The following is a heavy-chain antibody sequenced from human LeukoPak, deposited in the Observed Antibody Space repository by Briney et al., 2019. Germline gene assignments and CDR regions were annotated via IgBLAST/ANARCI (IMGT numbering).Heavy chain of an antibody. CDR2: IYYSGST. D-gene: IGHD6-6*01. CDR1: GGSIRSYY. J-gene: IGHJ4*02. V-gene: IGHV4-59*01. CDR3: ARGDSSSLPIDY. Sequence: SETLSLTCTVSGGSIRSYYWSWIRQPPGKVLEWIGYIYYSGSTNYNPSLKSRVTISVDMSKNQFSLKLSSVTAADTAVYYCARGDSSSLPIDYWGQGTLVTVSS.